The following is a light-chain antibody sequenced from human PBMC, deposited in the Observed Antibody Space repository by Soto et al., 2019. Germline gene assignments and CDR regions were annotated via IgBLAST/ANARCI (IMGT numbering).Light chain of an antibody. CDR2: DAS. CDR1: QSLSSSF. V-gene: IGKV3-20*01. J-gene: IGKJ5*01. CDR3: QQHGSSPIT. Sequence: DIVLTQSPAIVSLSPGEGATLSCRASQSLSSSFLAWYQQKRGQAPRLLIYDASSRATGVPDRFSGSGSETDFTLSITRLEPEDFAVYYCQQHGSSPITFGQGTRLEIK.